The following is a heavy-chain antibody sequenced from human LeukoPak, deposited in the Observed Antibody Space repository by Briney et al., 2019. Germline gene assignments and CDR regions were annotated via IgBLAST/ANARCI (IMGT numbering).Heavy chain of an antibody. D-gene: IGHD1-26*01. J-gene: IGHJ5*02. V-gene: IGHV1-69*05. CDR3: ARDLPLSYFWFDP. Sequence: SVKVSCKASGGTFSSYAISWVRQAPGQGREWMGRIIPIFGTANYAQKFQGRVTITTDESTSTAYMELSSLRSEDTAVYYCARDLPLSYFWFDPWGQGTLVTVSS. CDR2: IIPIFGTA. CDR1: GGTFSSYA.